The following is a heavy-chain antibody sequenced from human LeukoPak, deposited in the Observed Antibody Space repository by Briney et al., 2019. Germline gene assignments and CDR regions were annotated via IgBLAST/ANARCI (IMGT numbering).Heavy chain of an antibody. J-gene: IGHJ6*02. CDR3: ARDRVVAARGYYYYGMDV. D-gene: IGHD2-15*01. CDR1: GGSISSGSYY. V-gene: IGHV4-61*02. CDR2: IYTSGST. Sequence: SETLSLTSTVSGGSISSGSYYWSWIRQPAGKGLEWIGRIYTSGSTNYNPSLKSRVTISVDTSKNQFSLKLSSVTAADTAVYYCARDRVVAARGYYYYGMDVWGQGTTVTVSS.